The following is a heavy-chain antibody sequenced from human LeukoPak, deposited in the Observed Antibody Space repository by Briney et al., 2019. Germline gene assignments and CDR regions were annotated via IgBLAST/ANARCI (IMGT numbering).Heavy chain of an antibody. J-gene: IGHJ6*03. D-gene: IGHD4-17*01. Sequence: PSETLSLTCTVSGGSISSYYWSWIRQPPGKGLEWIGYIYYSGSTNYNPSLKSRVTISVDTSKNQFSLKLSSVTAADTAVYYCAREDYDYGDPKYYYYYMDVWGRGTTVTVSS. CDR1: GGSISSYY. V-gene: IGHV4-59*01. CDR3: AREDYDYGDPKYYYYYMDV. CDR2: IYYSGST.